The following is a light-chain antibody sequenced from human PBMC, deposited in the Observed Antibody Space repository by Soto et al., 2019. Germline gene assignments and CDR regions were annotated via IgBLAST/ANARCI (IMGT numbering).Light chain of an antibody. Sequence: EIVLTQSPATLSLSPGERATLSCRASHYISSDLAWYQHKPGQAPRLLIYDASARATGIPARFSGSGSGTDFTLTISDLEPEDFGIYYCQQRSNWPPITFGQGTLLEI. J-gene: IGKJ5*01. CDR3: QQRSNWPPIT. CDR1: HYISSD. CDR2: DAS. V-gene: IGKV3-11*01.